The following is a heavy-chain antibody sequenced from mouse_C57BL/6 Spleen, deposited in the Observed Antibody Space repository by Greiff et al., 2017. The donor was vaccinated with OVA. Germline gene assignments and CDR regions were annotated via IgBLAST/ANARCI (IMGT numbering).Heavy chain of an antibody. D-gene: IGHD2-3*01. Sequence: EVQLQQSGPELVKPGDSVKISCKASGYSFTGYFMNWVMQSHGKSLEWIGRINPYNGDTFYNQKFKGKATLTVDKSSSTAHMELRSLTSEDSAVYYCARGDRDYDYFDYWGQGTTLTVSS. V-gene: IGHV1-20*01. CDR3: ARGDRDYDYFDY. J-gene: IGHJ2*01. CDR2: INPYNGDT. CDR1: GYSFTGYF.